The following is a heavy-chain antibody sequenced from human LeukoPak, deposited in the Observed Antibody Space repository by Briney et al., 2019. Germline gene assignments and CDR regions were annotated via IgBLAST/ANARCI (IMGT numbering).Heavy chain of an antibody. Sequence: PSETLSLTCTVSGDSISNSNYYWGWIRQPPGKGLEWIGTIYYSGTTYYNPSLKSRVAISVDTSRNQFSLRLNSITAADPAVYSCASRYSTGLHFDFWGQGTLVPVSS. CDR1: GDSISNSNYY. D-gene: IGHD2-8*02. V-gene: IGHV4-39*07. CDR2: IYYSGTT. J-gene: IGHJ4*02. CDR3: ASRYSTGLHFDF.